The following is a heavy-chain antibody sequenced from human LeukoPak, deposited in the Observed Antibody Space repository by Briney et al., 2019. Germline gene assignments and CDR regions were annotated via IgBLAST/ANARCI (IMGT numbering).Heavy chain of an antibody. CDR3: AREPYSSSHYGMDV. CDR2: INHNGNVN. V-gene: IGHV3-7*01. J-gene: IGHJ6*02. CDR1: GFTFSSYW. Sequence: PGGSLRLSCAASGFTFSSYWMNWARQAPGKGLEWVASINHNGNVNYYVDSVKGRFTISRDNAKNSLYLQMNSLRAEDTAVYYCAREPYSSSHYGMDVWGQGTTVTVSS. D-gene: IGHD6-13*01.